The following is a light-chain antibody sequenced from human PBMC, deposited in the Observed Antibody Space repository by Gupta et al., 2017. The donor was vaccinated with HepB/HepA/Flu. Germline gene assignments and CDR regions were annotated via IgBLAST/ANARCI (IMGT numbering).Light chain of an antibody. CDR1: QSISSW. V-gene: IGKV1-5*03. J-gene: IGKJ1*01. CDR2: KAS. Sequence: DFQMTQSPSTLSASVGDRVTITCRASQSISSWLAWYQQKPGKAPKLLIYKASNLQSGVPASFSGSGSGTEFTLTISSVQADDVATYYCQQYYHYSRTFGQGTKVEIK. CDR3: QQYYHYSRT.